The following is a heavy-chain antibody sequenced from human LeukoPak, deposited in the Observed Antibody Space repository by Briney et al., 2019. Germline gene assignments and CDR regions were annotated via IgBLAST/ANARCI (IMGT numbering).Heavy chain of an antibody. V-gene: IGHV1-18*01. CDR1: GYTFNTYG. J-gene: IGHJ5*02. CDR3: ARAERRYYGSGSYLQGWFDP. D-gene: IGHD3-10*01. Sequence: GASVKVSCRASGYTFNTYGVIWVRQAPGKGFEWLGWISGQHGKTTYAQKFQDRVIMTTDTSTSTAYMELRSLTSDDTGVYFCARAERRYYGSGSYLQGWFDPWGQGTLVTVSS. CDR2: ISGQHGKT.